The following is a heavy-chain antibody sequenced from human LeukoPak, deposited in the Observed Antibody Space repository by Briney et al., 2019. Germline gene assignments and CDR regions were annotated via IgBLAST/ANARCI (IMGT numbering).Heavy chain of an antibody. CDR3: ARPAVAGPWWFDP. Sequence: SETLSLTCTVSGGSISSYYWSWIRRPPGKGLEWIGYIYYSGSTNYNPSLKSRVTISVDTSKNQFSLKLSSVTAADTAVYYCARPAVAGPWWFDPWGQGTLVTVSS. D-gene: IGHD6-19*01. CDR2: IYYSGST. V-gene: IGHV4-59*08. CDR1: GGSISSYY. J-gene: IGHJ5*02.